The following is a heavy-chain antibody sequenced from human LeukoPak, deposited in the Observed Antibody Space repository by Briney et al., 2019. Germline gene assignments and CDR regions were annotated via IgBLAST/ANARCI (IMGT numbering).Heavy chain of an antibody. CDR2: ISWNSGSI. J-gene: IGHJ6*02. V-gene: IGHV3-9*01. CDR3: ARVSPMDV. Sequence: GGSLRLSCAASGFTFDDYAMHWVRQAPGKGLEWVSGISWNSGSIGYADSVKGRFTISRDNAKNSLYLQMNSLRAEDTAVYYCARVSPMDVWGQGTTVTVSS. CDR1: GFTFDDYA.